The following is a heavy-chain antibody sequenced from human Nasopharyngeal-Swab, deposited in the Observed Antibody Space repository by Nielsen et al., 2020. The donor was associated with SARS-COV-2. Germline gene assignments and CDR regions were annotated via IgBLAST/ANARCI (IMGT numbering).Heavy chain of an antibody. V-gene: IGHV3-30*03. Sequence: GGSLRLSCAASGFTFSSYGMHWVRQAPGKGLEGVAVISYDGSNKYYADSVKGRFAISRDNSKNTLYLQMNSLRAEDTAVYYCARDHCSSTSCYLPGHYFDYWGQGTLVTVSS. CDR2: ISYDGSNK. J-gene: IGHJ4*02. CDR1: GFTFSSYG. CDR3: ARDHCSSTSCYLPGHYFDY. D-gene: IGHD2-2*01.